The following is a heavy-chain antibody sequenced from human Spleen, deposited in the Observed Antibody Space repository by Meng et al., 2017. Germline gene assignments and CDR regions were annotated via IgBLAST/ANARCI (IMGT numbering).Heavy chain of an antibody. D-gene: IGHD3-22*01. J-gene: IGHJ5*02. Sequence: QPQLQESGPGLVKPSEALSLTCIVSGGPISTSGYYWGWIRQSPGKGLEWIGSIGHSGFTYYTPSVKSRVTVSIDTSKSQFSLKLTSVTAADTAVYFCVRSSAWVRTGFDPWGQGTLVT. CDR2: IGHSGFT. V-gene: IGHV4-39*01. CDR1: GGPISTSGYY. CDR3: VRSSAWVRTGFDP.